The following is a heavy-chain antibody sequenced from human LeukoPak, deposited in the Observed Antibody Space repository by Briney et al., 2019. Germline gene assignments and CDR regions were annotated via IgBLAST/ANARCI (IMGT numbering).Heavy chain of an antibody. Sequence: GGCLRLSCAASVFTLSSYSMKWVRQARWKGLEWVSAISGRDGSTYYTDSVKGRFTISRDNSKKTLYLQMNSLRAEDTAVYYCAKVLFGELSYFDYWGQGTLVTVSS. J-gene: IGHJ4*02. CDR1: VFTLSSYS. D-gene: IGHD3-10*02. CDR3: AKVLFGELSYFDY. V-gene: IGHV3-23*01. CDR2: ISGRDGST.